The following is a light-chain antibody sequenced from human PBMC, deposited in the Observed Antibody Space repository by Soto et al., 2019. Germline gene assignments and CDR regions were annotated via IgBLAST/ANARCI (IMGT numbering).Light chain of an antibody. V-gene: IGLV2-8*01. CDR2: EVS. CDR3: SSYAGVKNFVV. Sequence: QSALTQPTSASGSPGQSVTISCTGSNSDIGTYIYVSWYQQHPGKGPRLIIYEVSKRPSGVPDRFSGSKSGNTASLTVSGLQTEDEADYYCSSYAGVKNFVVFGGGTKLTVL. J-gene: IGLJ2*01. CDR1: NSDIGTYIY.